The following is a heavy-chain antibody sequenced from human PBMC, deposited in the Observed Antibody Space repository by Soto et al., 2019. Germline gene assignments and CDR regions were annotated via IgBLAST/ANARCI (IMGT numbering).Heavy chain of an antibody. V-gene: IGHV4-59*01. D-gene: IGHD3-10*01. CDR2: IYYSGST. J-gene: IGHJ6*02. CDR3: ARDRSYYYVSGEVDYYYYGMDV. Sequence: SETLSLTCTVSGGSISSYYWSWIRQPPGKGLEWIGYIYYSGSTNYNPSLKSRVTISVDTSKNQFSLKLSSVTAADTAVYYCARDRSYYYVSGEVDYYYYGMDVRGQRTTVTVSS. CDR1: GGSISSYY.